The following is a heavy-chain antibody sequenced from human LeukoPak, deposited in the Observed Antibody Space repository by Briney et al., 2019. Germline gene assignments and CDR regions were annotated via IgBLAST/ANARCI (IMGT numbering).Heavy chain of an antibody. V-gene: IGHV1-2*02. CDR2: INPNSGGT. CDR3: ARGAYGDYAVDY. J-gene: IGHJ4*02. Sequence: ASVKVSCKTSGYTFASYGVSWVRQAPGQGLEWMGWINPNSGGTNYAQKFQGRVTMTRDTSISTAYMELSRLRSDDTAVYYCARGAYGDYAVDYWGQGTLVTVSS. CDR1: GYTFASYG. D-gene: IGHD4-17*01.